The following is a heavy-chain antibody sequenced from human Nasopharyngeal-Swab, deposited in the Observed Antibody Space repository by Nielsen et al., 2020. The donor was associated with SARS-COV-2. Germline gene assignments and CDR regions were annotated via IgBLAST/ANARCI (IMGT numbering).Heavy chain of an antibody. Sequence: GSLRLSCAASGFNFNNYGMHWVRQAPGKGLEWVALISYEGSIKHYADYVEGRFTISRDSSKNTLFLQMNSLRAEDTAVYYCAKRKEILWLGSQRHGMDVWGQGTTVTVSS. CDR1: GFNFNNYG. CDR3: AKRKEILWLGSQRHGMDV. V-gene: IGHV3-30*18. CDR2: ISYEGSIK. J-gene: IGHJ6*02. D-gene: IGHD3-10*01.